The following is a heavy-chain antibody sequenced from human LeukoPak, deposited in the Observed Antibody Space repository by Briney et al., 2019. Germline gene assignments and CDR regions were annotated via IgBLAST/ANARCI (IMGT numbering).Heavy chain of an antibody. V-gene: IGHV4-34*01. D-gene: IGHD3-16*01. CDR3: ARGLVYGGPGMVDY. J-gene: IGHJ4*02. CDR1: GGSFSGYY. CDR2: INHSGST. Sequence: SETLSLTCAVYGGSFSGYYWSWIRQPPGKGLEWSGEINHSGSTNYNPSLKSRVTISVDTSKNQFSLKLSSVTAADTAVYYCARGLVYGGPGMVDYWGQGTLVTVSS.